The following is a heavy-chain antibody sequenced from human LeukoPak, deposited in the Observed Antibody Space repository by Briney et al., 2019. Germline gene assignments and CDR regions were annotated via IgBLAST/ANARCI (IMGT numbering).Heavy chain of an antibody. CDR3: ARDYFGSPSALDY. V-gene: IGHV3-30*04. J-gene: IGHJ4*02. Sequence: GGSLRLSCAASGFTFNSNAMHWVRQAPGKGLEWVAVISYDGNNKYYADSVKGRFTISRDNSKNTLYLQMNSLRAEDTALYYCARDYFGSPSALDYWGQGTLVTVSS. D-gene: IGHD1-26*01. CDR1: GFTFNSNA. CDR2: ISYDGNNK.